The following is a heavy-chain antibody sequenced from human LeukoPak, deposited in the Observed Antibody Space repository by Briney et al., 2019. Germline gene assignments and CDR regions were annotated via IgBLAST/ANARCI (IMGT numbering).Heavy chain of an antibody. CDR3: AYYYDSSGSAYYYYYYMDV. Sequence: GGSLTLSCAGSGFTFSSYAMSWVRQAPGKGLEWVSAISGSGGSTYYADSVKGRFTISRDNSKNTLYLQMNSLRAEDTAVYYCAYYYDSSGSAYYYYYYMDVWGKGTTVTVSS. V-gene: IGHV3-23*01. D-gene: IGHD3-22*01. CDR2: ISGSGGST. CDR1: GFTFSSYA. J-gene: IGHJ6*03.